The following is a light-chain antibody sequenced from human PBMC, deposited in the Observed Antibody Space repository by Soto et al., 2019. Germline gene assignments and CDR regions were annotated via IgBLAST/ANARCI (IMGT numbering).Light chain of an antibody. CDR2: GAS. V-gene: IGKV1-9*01. CDR3: YQQNNKPPLT. Sequence: DIQMTQSPSTLSASAGDRVTISFRASQGVSRNLAWYQQKPGQAPKLLIYGASTSPTGVPARFSGSGSGTEDTLTIISRLHAEYVAYYCYQQNNKPPLTFGQGTKVDIK. J-gene: IGKJ1*01. CDR1: QGVSRN.